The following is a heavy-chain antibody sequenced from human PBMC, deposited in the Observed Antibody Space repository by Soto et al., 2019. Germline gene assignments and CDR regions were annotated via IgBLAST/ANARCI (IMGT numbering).Heavy chain of an antibody. CDR1: GYTFTGYY. D-gene: IGHD6-19*01. J-gene: IGHJ4*02. Sequence: GASVKVSCKASGYTFTGYYIHWVRQAPGQGLEWMGWINPNTGDTNYAQKFQGWVTMTRDTSISTAYMELSRLRSDDTAVYYCARFQYSSGWYLDYWGQGTPVTVSS. V-gene: IGHV1-2*04. CDR2: INPNTGDT. CDR3: ARFQYSSGWYLDY.